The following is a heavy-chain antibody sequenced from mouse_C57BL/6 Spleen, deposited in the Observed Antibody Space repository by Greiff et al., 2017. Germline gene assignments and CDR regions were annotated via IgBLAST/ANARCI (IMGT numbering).Heavy chain of an antibody. D-gene: IGHD2-4*01. CDR1: GFTFSDYG. CDR2: ISSGSSTI. Sequence: EVKLVESGGGLVKPGGSLKLSCAASGFTFSDYGMHWVRQAPEKGLEWVAYISSGSSTIYYADTVKGRFTISRDNAKNTLFMQMTSLTSEDTAMYYCARGDYDHYYAMDYWGQGTSVTVSS. CDR3: ARGDYDHYYAMDY. V-gene: IGHV5-17*01. J-gene: IGHJ4*01.